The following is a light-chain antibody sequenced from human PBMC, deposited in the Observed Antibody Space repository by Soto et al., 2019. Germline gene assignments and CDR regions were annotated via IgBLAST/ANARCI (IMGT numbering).Light chain of an antibody. CDR2: DVS. J-gene: IGLJ1*01. V-gene: IGLV2-14*03. CDR3: SSFTSSFTYV. CDR1: SSDIGGYDY. Sequence: QSALTQPASVSGSPGQSITISCTGTSSDIGGYDYVSWYQQHPGKAPKLMIFDVSNRPSGVSNRFSGSKSGNTASLTISGLRAGDEADYYCSSFTSSFTYVFGSGTKLTVL.